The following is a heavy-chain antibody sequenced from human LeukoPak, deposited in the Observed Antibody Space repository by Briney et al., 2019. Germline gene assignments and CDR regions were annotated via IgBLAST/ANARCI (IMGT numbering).Heavy chain of an antibody. Sequence: SETLSLTRTVSGGSISSYYWSWLRQPAGKGLEWVGRVYASGNANYSPSLKSRVTMSLDTSKNQFSLKLNSVTAADTAVYYCAGLGGYCTNAVCYSTFDIWGQGTMVTVSS. J-gene: IGHJ3*02. D-gene: IGHD2-8*01. CDR2: VYASGNA. V-gene: IGHV4-4*07. CDR3: AGLGGYCTNAVCYSTFDI. CDR1: GGSISSYY.